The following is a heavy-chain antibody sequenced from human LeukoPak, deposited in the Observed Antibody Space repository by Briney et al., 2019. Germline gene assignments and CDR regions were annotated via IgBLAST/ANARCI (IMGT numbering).Heavy chain of an antibody. Sequence: SETLSLTCTVSGGSISSYYWSWIRQPPGNGLEWIGYIYYSGITNYNPSLESRVTMSVDMSENHISLRLTSVTAADTAVYYCAREGGPYRPLDYSGQGTLVTVSS. CDR1: GGSISSYY. CDR3: AREGGPYRPLDY. V-gene: IGHV4-59*12. J-gene: IGHJ4*02. CDR2: IYYSGIT.